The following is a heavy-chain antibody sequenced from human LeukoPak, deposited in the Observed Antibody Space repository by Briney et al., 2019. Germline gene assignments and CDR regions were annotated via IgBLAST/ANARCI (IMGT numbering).Heavy chain of an antibody. CDR2: IYYSGST. V-gene: IGHV4-30-4*08. J-gene: IGHJ4*02. CDR1: GGSISSGDYY. Sequence: PSQTLSLTCTVSGGSISSGDYYWCWIRQPPGKGLEWIGYIYYSGSTYYNPSLKSRVTISVDTSKNQFSLKLSSVTAADTAVYYCAREVDSIAAAVWGPGTLVTVSS. D-gene: IGHD6-13*01. CDR3: AREVDSIAAAV.